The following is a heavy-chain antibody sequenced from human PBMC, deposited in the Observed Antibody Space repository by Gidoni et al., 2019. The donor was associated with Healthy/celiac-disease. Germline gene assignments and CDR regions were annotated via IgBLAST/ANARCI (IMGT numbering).Heavy chain of an antibody. J-gene: IGHJ3*02. CDR3: ASDFRYDSSGYYPRRAFDI. Sequence: GYYWSWIRQHPGKGLEWIGYIYYSGSTYYNPSLKSRVTISVDTSKNQFSLKLSSVTAADPAVYYCASDFRYDSSGYYPRRAFDIWGQGTMVTVSS. V-gene: IGHV4-31*02. D-gene: IGHD3-22*01. CDR1: GYY. CDR2: IYYSGST.